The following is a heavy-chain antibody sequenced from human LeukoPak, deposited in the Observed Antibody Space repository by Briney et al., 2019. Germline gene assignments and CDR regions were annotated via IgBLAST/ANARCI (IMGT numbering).Heavy chain of an antibody. J-gene: IGHJ4*02. CDR2: IYYSGNT. CDR3: ARHEGSSSWYGYFDY. V-gene: IGHV4-39*01. Sequence: SETLSLTCTVSGGSISTYYWGWIRQAPGKGLEWIGSIYYSGNTYYNSSLKSRVTISLDTSKNQFSLKLSSVTAADTAVYYRARHEGSSSWYGYFDYWGQGTLVTVSP. D-gene: IGHD6-13*01. CDR1: GGSISTYY.